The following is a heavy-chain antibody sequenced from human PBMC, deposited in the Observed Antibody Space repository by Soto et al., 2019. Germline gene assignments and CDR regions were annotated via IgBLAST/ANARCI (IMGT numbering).Heavy chain of an antibody. CDR1: CGSFSGYY. CDR2: INHSGST. V-gene: IGHV4-34*01. CDR3: ARGSMDGDYVNY. Sequence: SETLSLTCAVYCGSFSGYYWSWIRQPPGKGLEWIGEINHSGSTNYNPSLKSRVTISVDTSKNQFSLKLSSVTAADTAVYYCARGSMDGDYVNYWGQGTLVTVSS. J-gene: IGHJ4*02. D-gene: IGHD4-17*01.